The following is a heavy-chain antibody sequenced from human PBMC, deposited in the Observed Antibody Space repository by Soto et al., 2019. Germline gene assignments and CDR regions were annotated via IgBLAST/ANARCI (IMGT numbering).Heavy chain of an antibody. CDR3: AAPTVTTSRDAFDI. Sequence: QVQLQQWGAGLLKPSETLSLTCAVYGGSFSGYYWSWIRQPPGKGLEWIGEINHSGSTNYNPSLKSRVTIPVDTSKNQFSLKLSSVTAADTAVYYCAAPTVTTSRDAFDIWGQGTMVTVSS. CDR2: INHSGST. CDR1: GGSFSGYY. D-gene: IGHD4-17*01. J-gene: IGHJ3*02. V-gene: IGHV4-34*01.